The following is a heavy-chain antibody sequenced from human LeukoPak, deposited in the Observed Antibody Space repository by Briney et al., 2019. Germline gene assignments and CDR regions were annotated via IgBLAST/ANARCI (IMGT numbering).Heavy chain of an antibody. D-gene: IGHD3-10*02. CDR2: ISDNGRST. CDR3: AKDVRPGGGGMDV. Sequence: GGSLRLSCAASGFTFRNLAMNWVRQAPGKGLEWVSTISDNGRSTHYADSVEGRFTISRDNSKNTLDLQMNSLKDEDTAIYYCAKDVRPGGGGMDVWGQGTTVTVSS. J-gene: IGHJ6*02. V-gene: IGHV3-23*01. CDR1: GFTFRNLA.